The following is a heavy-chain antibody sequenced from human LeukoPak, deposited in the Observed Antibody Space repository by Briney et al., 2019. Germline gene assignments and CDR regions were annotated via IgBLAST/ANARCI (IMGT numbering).Heavy chain of an antibody. D-gene: IGHD6-13*01. CDR3: AKLVETQRGGSSWYYYYYYYMDV. V-gene: IGHV3-30*02. CDR2: IRYDGSNK. CDR1: GFTFSSYG. Sequence: PGGSLRLSCAASGFTFSSYGMHWVRQAPGKGLEWVAFIRYDGSNKYYADSVKGRFTISRDNSKNTLYLQMNSLRAEDTAVYYCAKLVETQRGGSSWYYYYYYYMDVWGKGTTVTISS. J-gene: IGHJ6*03.